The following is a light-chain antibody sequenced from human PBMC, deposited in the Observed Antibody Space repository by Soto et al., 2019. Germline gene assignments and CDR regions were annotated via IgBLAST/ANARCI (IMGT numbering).Light chain of an antibody. CDR3: QQRSNWPPKIT. V-gene: IGKV3-11*01. Sequence: EIVLTQSPATLSLSPGERATLSCRASQSVSSYLAWYQHKPGQAPRLLIYDASNSATGIPARFSGSGSGTDFTLTISSLEPEDFAVYYCQQRSNWPPKITLGQGTRLEIK. CDR1: QSVSSY. J-gene: IGKJ5*01. CDR2: DAS.